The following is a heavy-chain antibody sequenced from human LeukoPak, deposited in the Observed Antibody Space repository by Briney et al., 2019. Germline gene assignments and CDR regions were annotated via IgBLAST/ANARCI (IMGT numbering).Heavy chain of an antibody. CDR1: GFTFSSYG. CDR3: ARDAAGFDY. J-gene: IGHJ4*02. Sequence: QPGRSLRLSCAASGFTFSSYGMHWVRQAPGKGLAWVAVIWYDGSNKYYADSVKGRFTISRDNSKNTLYLQMNSLRAEDTAVYYCARDAAGFDYWGQGTLVTVSS. CDR2: IWYDGSNK. V-gene: IGHV3-33*01. D-gene: IGHD6-13*01.